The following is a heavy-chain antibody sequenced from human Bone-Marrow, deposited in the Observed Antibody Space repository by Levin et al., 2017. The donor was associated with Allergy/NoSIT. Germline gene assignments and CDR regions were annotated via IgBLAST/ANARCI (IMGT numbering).Heavy chain of an antibody. CDR2: INPNTGGT. Sequence: GASVKVSCKASEYTFTAYYIHWVRQAPGQGLEWLGRINPNTGGTNYAQKFQGRVSMTRDRSIYTAYVELSRLRSDDTALYYCARDQGDGGNSFDPWGQGTLVTVSS. CDR1: EYTFTAYY. V-gene: IGHV1-2*06. D-gene: IGHD6-13*01. J-gene: IGHJ5*02. CDR3: ARDQGDGGNSFDP.